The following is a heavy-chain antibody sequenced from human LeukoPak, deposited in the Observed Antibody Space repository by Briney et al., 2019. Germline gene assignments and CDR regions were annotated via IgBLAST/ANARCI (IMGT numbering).Heavy chain of an antibody. Sequence: ASVKVSCKASGYTFTSYGISWVRQAPGQGLEWMGWISAYNGNTNYAQKFQGRVTMTTDTSTSTAYMELRSLRSDDTAVYYRARDRYGGNEFDYWGQGTLVTVSS. D-gene: IGHD4-23*01. CDR1: GYTFTSYG. CDR2: ISAYNGNT. J-gene: IGHJ4*02. V-gene: IGHV1-18*01. CDR3: ARDRYGGNEFDY.